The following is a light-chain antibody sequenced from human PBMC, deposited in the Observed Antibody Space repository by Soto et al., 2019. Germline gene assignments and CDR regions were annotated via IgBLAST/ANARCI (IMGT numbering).Light chain of an antibody. V-gene: IGKV1-9*01. CDR3: QRLNGPPLT. Sequence: DIQLTQSPSFLSASVGDRVTITCRASQGIRISLGWYQQRPGKAPDLLIYAASSLESGVPSRFSGSGSGTEFTLTINGLQPEDFATYYCQRLNGPPLTFGGGTKVEIK. CDR1: QGIRIS. J-gene: IGKJ4*02. CDR2: AAS.